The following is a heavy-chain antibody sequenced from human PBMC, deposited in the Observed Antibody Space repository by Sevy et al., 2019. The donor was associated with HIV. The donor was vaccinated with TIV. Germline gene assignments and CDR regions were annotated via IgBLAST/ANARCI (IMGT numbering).Heavy chain of an antibody. CDR1: GFTFXSYE. CDR3: ARKVGYYYYYGXDV. Sequence: GGSLRLSCEGSGFTFXSYEMNWVRQAPGKGLEWISYIYXSGSPIYYSDSVRGRFTISREDAKNSLYLQMDDLGVDDTATYYCARKVGYYYYYGXDVWGQGTTVTVSS. V-gene: IGHV3-48*03. CDR2: IYXSGSPI. J-gene: IGHJ6*02.